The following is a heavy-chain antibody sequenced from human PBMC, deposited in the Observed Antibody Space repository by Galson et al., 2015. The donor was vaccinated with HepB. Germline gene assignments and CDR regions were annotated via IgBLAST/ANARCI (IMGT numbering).Heavy chain of an antibody. CDR2: ISSSSSYI. D-gene: IGHD5-12*01. J-gene: IGHJ5*01. CDR1: GFTFSSYS. Sequence: SLRLSCAASGFTFSSYSMNWVRQAPGKGLEWVSSISSSSSYIYYADSVKGRFTISRDNAKNSLYLQMNSLRAEDTAVYYCARDLRRLVATFLSSAGSGGIGWFDSWGQGTLVTVSS. V-gene: IGHV3-21*01. CDR3: ARDLRRLVATFLSSAGSGGIGWFDS.